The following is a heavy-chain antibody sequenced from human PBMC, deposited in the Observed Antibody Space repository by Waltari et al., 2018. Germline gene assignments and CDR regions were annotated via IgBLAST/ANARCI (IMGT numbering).Heavy chain of an antibody. J-gene: IGHJ6*03. CDR3: ARGGSWYCSSTSCYYYYYMDV. V-gene: IGHV7-4-1*02. Sequence: QVQLVQSGSELKKPGASVKVSCKAAGYTFTSYAMIWVRQAPGQGLEWMGWINTNTGNPTYAQGFTGRFVFSLDTSVSTAYLQISSLKAEDTAVYYCARGGSWYCSSTSCYYYYYMDVWGKGTTVTVSS. CDR1: GYTFTSYA. D-gene: IGHD2-2*01. CDR2: INTNTGNP.